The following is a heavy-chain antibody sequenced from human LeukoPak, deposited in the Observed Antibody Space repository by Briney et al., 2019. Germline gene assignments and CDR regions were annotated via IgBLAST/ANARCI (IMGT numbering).Heavy chain of an antibody. CDR3: ARELTTVHAGAGY. J-gene: IGHJ4*02. CDR2: INPNSGGT. CDR1: GYTFTCYY. V-gene: IGHV1-2*02. D-gene: IGHD4-11*01. Sequence: ASVKDSCKASGYTFTCYYMHWVRQAPGQGLEWMGWINPNSGGTNYAQKFQGRVTMTRDTSISTAYMELSRLRSDDTAVYYCARELTTVHAGAGYWGQGTLVTVSS.